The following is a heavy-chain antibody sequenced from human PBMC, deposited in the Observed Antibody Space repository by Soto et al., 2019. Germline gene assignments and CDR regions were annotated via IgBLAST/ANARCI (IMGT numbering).Heavy chain of an antibody. CDR2: IKKDGSEK. D-gene: IGHD6-25*01. CDR1: GVAFSAFD. CDR3: AREKRANGYFDY. J-gene: IGHJ4*02. Sequence: AGGSLRVCWGAAGVAFSAFDRSWVRQAPGKGLEWVANIKKDGSEKYYAGSVNGRFIISRDDAKNLLFLQMNSLRVEDTAVYYCAREKRANGYFDYWGQGTPVTVSS. V-gene: IGHV3-7*01.